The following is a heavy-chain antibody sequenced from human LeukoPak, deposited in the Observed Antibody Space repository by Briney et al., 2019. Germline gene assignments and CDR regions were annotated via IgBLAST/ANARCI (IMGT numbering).Heavy chain of an antibody. CDR3: ASYDSSGYRTDY. D-gene: IGHD3-22*01. CDR1: GFTFSSYS. J-gene: IGHJ4*02. V-gene: IGHV3-21*01. CDR2: ISSSSSYI. Sequence: GSLRLSCAASGFTFSSYSMNWVRQAPGKGLEWVSSISSSSSYIYYADSVKGRFTISRDNAKNSLYLQMNSLRAEDTAVYYCASYDSSGYRTDYWGQGTLVTVSS.